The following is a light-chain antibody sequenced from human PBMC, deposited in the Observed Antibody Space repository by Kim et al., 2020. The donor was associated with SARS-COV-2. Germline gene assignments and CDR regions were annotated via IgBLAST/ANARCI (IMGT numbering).Light chain of an antibody. V-gene: IGLV3-19*01. CDR1: SLRYLY. J-gene: IGLJ1*01. CDR2: GEN. Sequence: RITCVGGSLRYLYASWCRHRPGQAPQLVLYGENSRPSGIPDRFSGSSSGDTASLTITGIQGGDEADYFCNSRDSDGNHYVFGTGPKVTVL. CDR3: NSRDSDGNHYV.